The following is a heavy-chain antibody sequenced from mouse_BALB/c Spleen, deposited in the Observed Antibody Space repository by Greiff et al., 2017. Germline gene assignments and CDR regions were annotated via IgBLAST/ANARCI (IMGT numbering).Heavy chain of an antibody. V-gene: IGHV1-18*01. J-gene: IGHJ3*01. D-gene: IGHD1-1*01. Sequence: VQLKESGPELVKPGASVKIPCKASGYTFTDYNMDWVKQSHGKSLEWIGDINPNNGGTIYNQKFKGKATLTVDKSSSTAYMELRSLTSEDTAVYYCARDYYGSRQFAYWGQGTLVTVSA. CDR2: INPNNGGT. CDR1: GYTFTDYN. CDR3: ARDYYGSRQFAY.